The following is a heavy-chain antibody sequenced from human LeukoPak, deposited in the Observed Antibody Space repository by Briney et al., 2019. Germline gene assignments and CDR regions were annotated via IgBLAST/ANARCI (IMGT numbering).Heavy chain of an antibody. CDR1: GYTFTSYG. CDR3: ARDMGRWIAAAGILFCCNWFDP. J-gene: IGHJ5*02. CDR2: ISAYNGNT. D-gene: IGHD6-13*01. Sequence: ASVKVSCKASGYTFTSYGISWVRQAPGQGLAWMGWISAYNGNTNYAQKLQGRVIMTTDTSTSTAYMELRSLRSDDTAVYYCARDMGRWIAAAGILFCCNWFDPWGQGALVTVSS. V-gene: IGHV1-18*01.